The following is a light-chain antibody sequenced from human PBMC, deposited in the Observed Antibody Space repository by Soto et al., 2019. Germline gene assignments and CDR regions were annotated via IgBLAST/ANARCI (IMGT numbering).Light chain of an antibody. Sequence: DIHMTQSPSTLSASVGYIFSITCRASQSISKYLNWYQHRPGKAPKLLIYGASTLQSGVPSRLSGSEYGTDLTITITSMQTEDCETYYCQQTYANPITFGQGTRLEIK. J-gene: IGKJ5*01. CDR1: QSISKY. V-gene: IGKV1-39*01. CDR3: QQTYANPIT. CDR2: GAS.